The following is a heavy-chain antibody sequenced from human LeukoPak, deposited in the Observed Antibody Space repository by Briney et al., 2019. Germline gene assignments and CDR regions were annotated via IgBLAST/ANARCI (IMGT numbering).Heavy chain of an antibody. CDR2: ISWNSGSI. CDR3: ARYSYGMDV. CDR1: GFTFDDYA. V-gene: IGHV3-9*01. Sequence: PGGSLRLSCAASGFTFDDYAMHWVRQAPGKGLEWVSGISWNSGSIGYADSVKGRFTISRDNAKNSLYLQMNSLRAEDTAVYYCARYSYGMDVWGQGTTVTVSS. J-gene: IGHJ6*02.